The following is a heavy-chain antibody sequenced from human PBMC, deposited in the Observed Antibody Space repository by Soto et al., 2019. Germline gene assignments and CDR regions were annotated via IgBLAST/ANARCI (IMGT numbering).Heavy chain of an antibody. J-gene: IGHJ4*02. CDR3: ARGVTTKGESDY. CDR1: GGSISSGGYY. Sequence: SETLSLTCTVSGGSISSGGYYWSWIRQHPGKGLEWIGYIYYSGSTYYNPSLKSRVTISVDMSKNQFSLKLSSVTAADTAVYYCARGVTTKGESDYWGQGTLVTVSS. CDR2: IYYSGST. D-gene: IGHD3-16*01. V-gene: IGHV4-31*03.